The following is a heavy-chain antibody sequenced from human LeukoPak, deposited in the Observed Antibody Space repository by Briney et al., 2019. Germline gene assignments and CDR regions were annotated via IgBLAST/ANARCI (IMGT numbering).Heavy chain of an antibody. CDR3: ARAARASSPDY. V-gene: IGHV3-11*03. J-gene: IGHJ4*02. CDR1: GFTFSDYY. D-gene: IGHD5-18*01. Sequence: GGSLRLSCAASGFTFSDYYMSWIRQAPGKGLEWVSYISSSSSYTNYADSVKGRFTISRDNAKNSLYLQMKRRRAEQTAVYYWARAARASSPDYWGQGTLVSVSS. CDR2: ISSSSSYT.